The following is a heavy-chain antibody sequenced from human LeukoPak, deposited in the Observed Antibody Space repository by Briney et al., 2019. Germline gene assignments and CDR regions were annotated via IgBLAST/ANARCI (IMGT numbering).Heavy chain of an antibody. V-gene: IGHV4-39*07. Sequence: PSETLSLTCTVSGGSISSSSYYWGWIRQPPGKGLEWIGRIYYSGSTYYNPSLKSRVTISVDTSENQFSLKLSSVTAADTAVYYCASCIAAAGKRTYYYMDVWGKGTTVTVSS. CDR3: ASCIAAAGKRTYYYMDV. D-gene: IGHD6-13*01. J-gene: IGHJ6*03. CDR2: IYYSGST. CDR1: GGSISSSSYY.